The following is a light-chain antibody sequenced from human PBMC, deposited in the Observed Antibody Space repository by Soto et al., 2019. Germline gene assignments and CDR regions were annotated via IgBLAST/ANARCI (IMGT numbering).Light chain of an antibody. CDR1: ESVLYRDGNSY. CDR2: KVS. Sequence: DVVMTQSPLSLPVTLGQSASVSCRSSESVLYRDGNSYLSWFQQRPGQSPRRLIYKVSNRDSGVPDRVSGSGSDTDFTLKISRVEAEDVGVYYCMQGTYWPYTFGQGTKLEIK. V-gene: IGKV2-30*01. CDR3: MQGTYWPYT. J-gene: IGKJ2*01.